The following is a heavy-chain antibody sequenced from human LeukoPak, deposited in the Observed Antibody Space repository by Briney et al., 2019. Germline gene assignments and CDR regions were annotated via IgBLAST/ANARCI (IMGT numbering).Heavy chain of an antibody. D-gene: IGHD3-10*01. CDR1: GFTFSSYS. V-gene: IGHV3-21*01. Sequence: GGSLRLSCAASGFTFSSYSMNWVRQAPGKGLEWVSSISSSSSYIYYADSVKGRFTISRDNAKNSLYLQMNSLRAEDTAVYYCARDSHYYGSGRYFDYWGQGTLVTVSS. J-gene: IGHJ4*02. CDR3: ARDSHYYGSGRYFDY. CDR2: ISSSSSYI.